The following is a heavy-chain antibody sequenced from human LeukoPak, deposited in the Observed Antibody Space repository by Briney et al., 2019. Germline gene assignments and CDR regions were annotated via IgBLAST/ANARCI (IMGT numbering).Heavy chain of an antibody. J-gene: IGHJ4*02. CDR2: ISGTVGST. V-gene: IGHV3-23*01. Sequence: TGGSLRLSCAASGFTFSSYAMSWVRQAPGKGLEWVSAISGTVGSTYYADSVKGRFTISRDNSKNTLYLQMNSLRAEDTAVYYCAKDRGSIAVAGIDYWGQGTLVTVPS. CDR3: AKDRGSIAVAGIDY. D-gene: IGHD6-19*01. CDR1: GFTFSSYA.